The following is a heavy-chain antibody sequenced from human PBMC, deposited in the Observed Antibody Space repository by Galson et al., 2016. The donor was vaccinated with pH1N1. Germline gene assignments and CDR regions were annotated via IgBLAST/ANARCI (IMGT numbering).Heavy chain of an antibody. CDR2: VSFTGGST. CDR3: AKDLVRGVVGTGAFDY. D-gene: IGHD3-10*01. V-gene: IGHV3-23*01. CDR1: GFSFSTYV. Sequence: SLRLSCAAAGFSFSTYVMTWVRQAPGRGLEWVSSVSFTGGSTYCADSVKGRFTISRDNSKNTLYLQMNSLRAEDTAIYYCAKDLVRGVVGTGAFDYWGQGALVSVSS. J-gene: IGHJ4*02.